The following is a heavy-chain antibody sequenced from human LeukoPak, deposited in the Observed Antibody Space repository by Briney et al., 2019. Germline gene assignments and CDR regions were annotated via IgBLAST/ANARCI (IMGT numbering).Heavy chain of an antibody. V-gene: IGHV4-59*08. CDR2: VFYSGGT. J-gene: IGHJ4*02. CDR1: APSVIHSY. Sequence: PSETLSLTCSVSAPSVIHSYWSWLRPPPGKGLEWIGFVFYSGGTTLHPSPKARAPLSLDTSKNQFSMNLTSVTAADTAMYYCARSPLESRRRGDNFFCDYWGQGMLVTVSS. D-gene: IGHD5-24*01. CDR3: ARSPLESRRRGDNFFCDY.